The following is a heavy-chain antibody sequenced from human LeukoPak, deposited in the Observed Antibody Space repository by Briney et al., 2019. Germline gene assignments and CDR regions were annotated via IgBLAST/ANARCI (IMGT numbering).Heavy chain of an antibody. V-gene: IGHV6-1*01. Sequence: SQTLSLTCALSGDSVSSNSAAWNWIRQSPSRGLEWLGRTYYRSKWYNDYAVSVKSRITINPDTSKNQFSLQLNSVTPEDTAVYYCARDSNEYSYGLEAFDIWGQGTMVTVSS. J-gene: IGHJ3*02. CDR2: TYYRSKWYN. CDR3: ARDSNEYSYGLEAFDI. CDR1: GDSVSSNSAA. D-gene: IGHD5-18*01.